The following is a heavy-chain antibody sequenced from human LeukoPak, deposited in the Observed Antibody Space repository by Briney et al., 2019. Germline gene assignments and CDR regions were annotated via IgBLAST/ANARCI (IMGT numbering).Heavy chain of an antibody. V-gene: IGHV4-39*01. CDR2: IHDSGST. CDR1: GGSISTRYYY. CDR3: ASLYFYGSGSFPNY. J-gene: IGHJ4*02. Sequence: SETLSLTCAVSGGSISTRYYYWGWIRQPPGKGLEWIGTIHDSGSTYYSPSLKSQVAISVDTSNNQFSLKLSSVTAGDTAVYYCASLYFYGSGSFPNYWGQGILVTVST. D-gene: IGHD3-10*01.